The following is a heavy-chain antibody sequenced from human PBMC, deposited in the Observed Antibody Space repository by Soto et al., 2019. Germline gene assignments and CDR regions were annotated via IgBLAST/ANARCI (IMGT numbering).Heavy chain of an antibody. Sequence: GGSLRLSCAASGFTFSSYAMSWVRQAPGKGLEWVSAISGSGGSTYYADSVKGRFTISRDNSKNTLYLQMNSLRAEDTAVYYCAKGGPYCTNGVCYRETTGLPSNWFDPWGQGTLVTVSS. CDR1: GFTFSSYA. D-gene: IGHD2-8*01. V-gene: IGHV3-23*01. J-gene: IGHJ5*02. CDR2: ISGSGGST. CDR3: AKGGPYCTNGVCYRETTGLPSNWFDP.